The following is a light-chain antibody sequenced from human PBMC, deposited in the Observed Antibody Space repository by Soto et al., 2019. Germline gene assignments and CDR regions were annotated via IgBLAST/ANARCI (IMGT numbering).Light chain of an antibody. J-gene: IGKJ4*01. CDR2: AAS. Sequence: DIQLTQSPSFLSASVRDRATITCRASQGISSYLAWYQQKPGKAPKLLIYAASTLQSGVTSRISGSGSGTEFTFTISSLQPEDFATYYCQQLNSYPLTFGGGTKVDIK. CDR1: QGISSY. V-gene: IGKV1-9*01. CDR3: QQLNSYPLT.